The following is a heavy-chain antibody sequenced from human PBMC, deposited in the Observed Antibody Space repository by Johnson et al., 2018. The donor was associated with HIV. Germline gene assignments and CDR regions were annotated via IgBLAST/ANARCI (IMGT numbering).Heavy chain of an antibody. D-gene: IGHD6-6*01. CDR3: AKEGLRSSLRSGDAFDI. Sequence: QVQLVESGGGLVKPGGSLRLSCAASGFTFSDYYMSWIRQAPGKGLEWVSYISSSGSTIYYADSVKGRFTISIDNSKNTLYLQMNSLRAEDTAVDYCAKEGLRSSLRSGDAFDIWGHVTLVTVSS. V-gene: IGHV3-11*04. CDR2: ISSSGSTI. CDR1: GFTFSDYY. J-gene: IGHJ3*02.